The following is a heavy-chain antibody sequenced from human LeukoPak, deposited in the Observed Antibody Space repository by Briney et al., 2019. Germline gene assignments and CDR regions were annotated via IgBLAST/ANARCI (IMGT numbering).Heavy chain of an antibody. CDR3: PRACIAVAGIVDY. J-gene: IGHJ4*02. D-gene: IGHD6-19*01. V-gene: IGHV3-21*01. CDR1: GFTFSSYS. Sequence: GGSLRLSCAASGFTFSSYSMNWVRQAPGKGLEWVSSISSSSYIYYADSVKGRFTISRDNAKNSLYLQMNSLRAEDTAVYYCPRACIAVAGIVDYWGQGTLVTVSS. CDR2: ISSSSYI.